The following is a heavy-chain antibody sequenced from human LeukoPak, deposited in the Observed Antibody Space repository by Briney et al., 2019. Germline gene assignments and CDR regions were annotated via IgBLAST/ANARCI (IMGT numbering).Heavy chain of an antibody. CDR1: GFTFSSYG. J-gene: IGHJ6*02. V-gene: IGHV3-30*03. CDR2: ISYDGSNK. D-gene: IGHD2-15*01. Sequence: GGSLRLSCAASGFTFSSYGMHWVRQAPGKGLEWVAVISYDGSNKYYADSVKGRFTISRDNSKNTLYLQMNSLRAEDTAVYYCARVSIWRISYYYHHMDVWGQGTAVTVSS. CDR3: ARVSIWRISYYYHHMDV.